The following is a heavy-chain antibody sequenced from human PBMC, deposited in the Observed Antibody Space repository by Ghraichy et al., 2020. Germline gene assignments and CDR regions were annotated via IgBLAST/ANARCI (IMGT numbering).Heavy chain of an antibody. CDR2: ISGSGGST. J-gene: IGHJ4*02. CDR1: GFTFSSYA. V-gene: IGHV3-23*01. D-gene: IGHD2-21*02. CDR3: AKDRGDVGYFDY. Sequence: ESLNISCAASGFTFSSYAMSWVRQAPGKGLEWVSAISGSGGSTYYADSVKGRFTISRDNSKNTLYLQMNSLRAEDTAVYYCAKDRGDVGYFDYWGQGTLVTVSS.